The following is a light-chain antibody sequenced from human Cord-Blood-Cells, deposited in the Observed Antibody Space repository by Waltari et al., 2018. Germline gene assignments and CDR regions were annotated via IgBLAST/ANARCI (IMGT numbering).Light chain of an antibody. CDR2: QDS. Sequence: SYELTQPPSVSVSPGQTASITCSAAKLGDQYACWYQQKPGQSPVLVIYQDSKRPSGIPGRFSGSNSGNTATLTISGTQAMDEADYYCQAWDSSTASYVFGTGTKVTVL. J-gene: IGLJ1*01. V-gene: IGLV3-1*01. CDR3: QAWDSSTASYV. CDR1: KLGDQY.